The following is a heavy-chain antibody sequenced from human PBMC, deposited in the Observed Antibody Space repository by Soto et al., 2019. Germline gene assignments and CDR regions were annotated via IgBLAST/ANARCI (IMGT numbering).Heavy chain of an antibody. D-gene: IGHD6-6*01. CDR1: GGSISSSSYY. V-gene: IGHV4-39*01. J-gene: IGHJ3*02. CDR2: IYYSGST. Sequence: SETLSLTCTVSGGSISSSSYYWGWIRQPPGKGLEWIGSIYYSGSTYYNPSLKSRFTISVGTSKNQFSLKLSSVTATDTAVYYCAGHGVAGSIAARDAFDIWGQGTMVTVSS. CDR3: AGHGVAGSIAARDAFDI.